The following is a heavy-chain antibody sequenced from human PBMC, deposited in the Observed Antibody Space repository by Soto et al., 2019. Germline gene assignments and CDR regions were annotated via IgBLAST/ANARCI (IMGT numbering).Heavy chain of an antibody. D-gene: IGHD3-10*01. J-gene: IGHJ3*01. CDR1: GGTFSSYA. V-gene: IGHV1-69*01. CDR3: ARARTIMVRGVIITGYAFEV. Sequence: QVQLVQSGAEVKKPGSSVKVSCKASGGTFSSYAFSWVRQAPGQGLEWMGGIIPIFGTANYAQKFQGSVTITADESTSTAYMELRSLRSEDTAVYYCARARTIMVRGVIITGYAFEVWGQGTMVTVSS. CDR2: IIPIFGTA.